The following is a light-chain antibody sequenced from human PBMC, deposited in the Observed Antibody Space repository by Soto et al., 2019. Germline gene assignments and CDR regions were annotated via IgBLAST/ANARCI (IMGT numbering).Light chain of an antibody. CDR1: EGINIY. Sequence: DIQMTQSPPSLSASVGDRVTIICRASEGINIYLAWFQQKPGKAPKSLIYAASNLQSGVPSRFSGSGSGTDFTLTITSLRPEDFATYWCQQSYNTPVTFGQGTRLEI. V-gene: IGKV1-39*01. CDR3: QQSYNTPVT. CDR2: AAS. J-gene: IGKJ5*01.